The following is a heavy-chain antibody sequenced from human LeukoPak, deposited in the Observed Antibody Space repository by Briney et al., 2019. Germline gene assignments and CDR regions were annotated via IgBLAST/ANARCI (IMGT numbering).Heavy chain of an antibody. D-gene: IGHD5-24*01. V-gene: IGHV3-7*03. CDR2: IKEDGTET. Sequence: GGSLRLSCAASGFMFSSNWMSWVRLAPGKGLEWVANIKEDGTETYYVDSVKGRFTISRDNAKNSLYLQMNSLRVEDTAVYYCAKAGRSLQTSWGQGTLVTVSS. J-gene: IGHJ5*02. CDR1: GFMFSSNW. CDR3: AKAGRSLQTS.